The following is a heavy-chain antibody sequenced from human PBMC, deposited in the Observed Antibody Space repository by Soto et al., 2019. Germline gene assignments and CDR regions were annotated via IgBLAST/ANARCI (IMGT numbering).Heavy chain of an antibody. CDR2: INSDVSNT. D-gene: IGHD6-19*01. V-gene: IGHV3-74*01. Sequence: PGGSLRLSCAASGFTFSSYWMHWVRQAPGKGLVWVSRINSDVSNTTYADSVKGRFTISRDNAKNTLYLQMNSLRAEDTAVYYCASGTSGWYPGWGRGTLVTFSS. CDR3: ASGTSGWYPG. J-gene: IGHJ4*02. CDR1: GFTFSSYW.